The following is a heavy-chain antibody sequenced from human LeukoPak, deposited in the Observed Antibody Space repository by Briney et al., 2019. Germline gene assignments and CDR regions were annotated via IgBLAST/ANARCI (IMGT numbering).Heavy chain of an antibody. Sequence: KPSETLSLTCTVSGGSISSSSHYWGWIRQPPGKGLEWIGSIYYDGRNYYNPSLKNRVTISADTSKNQFSLKLSSVTAADTAVYYCARLSSIWWFYWGQGTLVTVSS. CDR1: GGSISSSSHY. V-gene: IGHV4-39*01. CDR3: ARLSSIWWFY. D-gene: IGHD2-21*01. J-gene: IGHJ4*02. CDR2: IYYDGRN.